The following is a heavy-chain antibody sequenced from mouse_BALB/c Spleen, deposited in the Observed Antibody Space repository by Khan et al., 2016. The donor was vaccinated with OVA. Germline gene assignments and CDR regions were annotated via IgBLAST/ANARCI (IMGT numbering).Heavy chain of an antibody. D-gene: IGHD1-1*01. CDR3: ARLAYYYDSEGFDY. CDR2: ISSGGSYT. V-gene: IGHV5-6*01. Sequence: EVELVESGGDLVKPEGSLKLSCAASGFTFSTYGMSWVRQTPDKRLEWVATISSGGSYTYYPDSVQGRFTISRDNDKNTLYLQMRRLKSEDTAMFYCARLAYYYDSEGFDYWGQGTLVTVSA. J-gene: IGHJ3*01. CDR1: GFTFSTYG.